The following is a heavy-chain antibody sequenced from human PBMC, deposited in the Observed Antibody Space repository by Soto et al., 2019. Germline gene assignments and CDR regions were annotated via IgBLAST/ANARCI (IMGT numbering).Heavy chain of an antibody. CDR2: ISYDGSNK. Sequence: GGSLRLSCAASGFTFSSYAMHWVRQAPGKGLEWVAVISYDGSNKYYADSVKGRFTISRDNSKNTLYLQMSSLRAEDTAVYYCARGARVGVVIRFYYYYGMDVWGQGTTVTVSS. J-gene: IGHJ6*02. D-gene: IGHD3-3*01. V-gene: IGHV3-30-3*01. CDR1: GFTFSSYA. CDR3: ARGARVGVVIRFYYYYGMDV.